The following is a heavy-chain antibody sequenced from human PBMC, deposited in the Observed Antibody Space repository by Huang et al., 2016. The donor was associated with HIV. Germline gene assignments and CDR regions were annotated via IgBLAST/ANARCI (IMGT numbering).Heavy chain of an antibody. CDR2: ISPIFGTA. Sequence: QVLLVQSGGEVRKPGSSVKVSCTAFGGTFSSYAISWVRQAPGQGLGWMGGISPIFGTANYTQKFQGRVTITVDESTNTGYMELTRLTSEDTAVYYCARTAYSYGFRQGYNWFDPWGQGTPVTVSS. V-gene: IGHV1-69*13. D-gene: IGHD5-18*01. CDR1: GGTFSSYA. CDR3: ARTAYSYGFRQGYNWFDP. J-gene: IGHJ5*02.